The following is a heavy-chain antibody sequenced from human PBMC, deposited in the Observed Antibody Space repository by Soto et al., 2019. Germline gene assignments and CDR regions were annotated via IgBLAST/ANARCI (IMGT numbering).Heavy chain of an antibody. CDR1: GFTFSNAW. J-gene: IGHJ6*02. CDR3: TTVGGYYYYYGMDV. V-gene: IGHV3-15*07. CDR2: IKSKTDGGTT. Sequence: EVQLVESGGGLVKPGGSLRLSCAASGFTFSNAWMNWVRQAPGKGLEWGGRIKSKTDGGTTDYAAPVKGRFTISRDDSKNTLYLQMNSLKTEDTAVYYCTTVGGYYYYYGMDVWGQGTTVTVSS.